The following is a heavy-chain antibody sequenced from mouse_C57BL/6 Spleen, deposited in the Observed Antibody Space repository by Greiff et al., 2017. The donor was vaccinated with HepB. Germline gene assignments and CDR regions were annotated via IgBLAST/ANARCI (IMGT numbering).Heavy chain of an antibody. V-gene: IGHV1-80*01. CDR3: ARSNGPGAMDY. J-gene: IGHJ4*01. Sequence: QVQLKQSGAELVKPGASVKISCKASGYAFSSYWMNWVKQRPGKGLEWIGQIYPGDGDTNYNGKFKGKATLTADKSSSTAYMQLSSLTSEDSAVYFCARSNGPGAMDYWGQGTSVTVSS. CDR2: IYPGDGDT. CDR1: GYAFSSYW.